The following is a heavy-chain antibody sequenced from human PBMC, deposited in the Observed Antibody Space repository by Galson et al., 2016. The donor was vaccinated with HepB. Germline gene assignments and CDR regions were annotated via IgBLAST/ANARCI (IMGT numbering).Heavy chain of an antibody. CDR2: ISPDGTKK. J-gene: IGHJ4*02. V-gene: IGHV3-30*03. CDR3: ARPAWESAVAFDY. Sequence: SLRLSCAASGFAFSDYGIHWVRQAPGKGLEWVASISPDGTKKYYADSVTGRFTMSRGSSKDTVYLQMTSLRTEDTATFYCARPAWESAVAFDYWGQGTLVTVSP. D-gene: IGHD3-16*01. CDR1: GFAFSDYG.